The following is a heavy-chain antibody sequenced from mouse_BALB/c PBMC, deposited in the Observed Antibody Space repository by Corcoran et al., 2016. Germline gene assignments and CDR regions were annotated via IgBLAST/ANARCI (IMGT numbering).Heavy chain of an antibody. J-gene: IGHJ4*01. CDR2: IDPYNGGT. Sequence: EAQLQQSGTVLVKPGASMKISCTASGYSFTDYTMPCVKPSHGTTFEWIGLIDPYNGGTSYNQKFKGKATLTVDKSSSTAYMELLSLTSEDAAVDYCARDDYDAMDYWGQGTSVTVS. CDR1: GYSFTDYT. V-gene: IGHV1-18*01. CDR3: ARDDYDAMDY.